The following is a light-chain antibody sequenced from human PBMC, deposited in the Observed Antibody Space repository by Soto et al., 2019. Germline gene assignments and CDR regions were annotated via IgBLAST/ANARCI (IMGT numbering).Light chain of an antibody. V-gene: IGLV2-23*02. Sequence: QSVLTQPASVSGSPGQSITISCPGTSSDVGSYNLVSWYQQHPGKAPKLMIYEVSKRHSGVSNRFSGSKSGNTASLTISGLQAEDEADYYCCSYAGSSTYVFGTGTKVTVL. CDR3: CSYAGSSTYV. CDR1: SSDVGSYNL. CDR2: EVS. J-gene: IGLJ1*01.